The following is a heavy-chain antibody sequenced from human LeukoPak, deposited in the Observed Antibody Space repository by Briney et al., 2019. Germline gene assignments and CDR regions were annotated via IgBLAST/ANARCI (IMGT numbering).Heavy chain of an antibody. CDR1: GFTFSNYW. CDR2: IKQDGSEK. J-gene: IGHJ1*01. CDR3: ARTPRYCSGGSCYSVYFQY. Sequence: GGSLRLSCAASGFTFSNYWMGWARQAPGKGLEWVANIKQDGSEKYYVDSVKGRFTISRDNAKNSLYLQMDSLRAEDTAVYYCARTPRYCSGGSCYSVYFQYWGQGTLVTVSS. V-gene: IGHV3-7*01. D-gene: IGHD2-15*01.